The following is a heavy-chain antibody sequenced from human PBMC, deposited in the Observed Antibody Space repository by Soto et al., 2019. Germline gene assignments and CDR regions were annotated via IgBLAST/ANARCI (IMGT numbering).Heavy chain of an antibody. CDR2: IWYDGSNK. V-gene: IGHV3-33*01. CDR1: GFTFSSYG. CDR3: ARGHHEWELLSGY. Sequence: GGSLRLSCAASGFTFSSYGMHWVRQAPGKGLEWVAVIWYDGSNKYYADSVKGRFTISRDNSKNTLYLQMNSLRAEDTAVYYCARGHHEWELLSGYWGQGTLVTVSS. J-gene: IGHJ4*02. D-gene: IGHD1-26*01.